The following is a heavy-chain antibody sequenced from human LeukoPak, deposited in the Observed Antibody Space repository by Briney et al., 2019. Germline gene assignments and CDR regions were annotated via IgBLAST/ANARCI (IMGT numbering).Heavy chain of an antibody. V-gene: IGHV4-59*08. J-gene: IGHJ5*01. CDR3: ARRVIMSAAGVPDTWLDP. D-gene: IGHD2-8*01. Sequence: PSETLSLTCTVSGGSISNYYWNWIRQPPGKGLEWVGHISNSGGTKYNPSPQSRVTISIDTSKNQFSLNLSSVTAADTAVYYCARRVIMSAAGVPDTWLDPWGQRILPTVSS. CDR1: GGSISNYY. CDR2: ISNSGGT.